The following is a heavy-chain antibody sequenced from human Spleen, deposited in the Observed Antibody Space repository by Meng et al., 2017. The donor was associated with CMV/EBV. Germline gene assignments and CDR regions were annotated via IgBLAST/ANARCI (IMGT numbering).Heavy chain of an antibody. D-gene: IGHD2-2*01. V-gene: IGHV4-59*01. CDR1: GGSISSYY. J-gene: IGHJ6*02. CDR2: ISYSGGA. Sequence: SETLSLTCTVSGGSISSYYWSWIRQPPGKGLEWIGHISYSGGANYNPSLKSRVTTSVDKSKTQFSLKLTSVTAADTAVYYCARSFLWYSSAADTYYYYGMDVWGQGTTVTVSS. CDR3: ARSFLWYSSAADTYYYYGMDV.